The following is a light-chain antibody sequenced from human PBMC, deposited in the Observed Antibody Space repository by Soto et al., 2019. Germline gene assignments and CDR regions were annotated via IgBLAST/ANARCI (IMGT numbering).Light chain of an antibody. V-gene: IGKV1-39*01. CDR2: AAS. CDR1: QSISSY. CDR3: QQYNNWPPIT. Sequence: IHMTHSQSSLSASLGYIVTITCRSSQSISSYLNWYQQKPGKAPKLLIYAASSLQSGVPSRFSGSGSGTDFTLTISSLQPEDFAVYYCQQYNNWPPITFGQGRRLEIK. J-gene: IGKJ5*01.